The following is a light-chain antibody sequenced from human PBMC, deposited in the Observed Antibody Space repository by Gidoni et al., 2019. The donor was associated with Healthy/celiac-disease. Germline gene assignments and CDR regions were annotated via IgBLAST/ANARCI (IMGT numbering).Light chain of an antibody. CDR3: QSYDSSRGF. CDR1: SSNIGAGYD. CDR2: GNN. Sequence: QSVLTQPPSVSGAPGQRVTLSCIGSSSNIGAGYDVHWYQQLPGTAPKLLIYGNNNRPSGVPDRFSGSKSGTSASLAITGLQAEDEAHYYCQSYDSSRGFFGTGTKVTVL. V-gene: IGLV1-40*01. J-gene: IGLJ1*01.